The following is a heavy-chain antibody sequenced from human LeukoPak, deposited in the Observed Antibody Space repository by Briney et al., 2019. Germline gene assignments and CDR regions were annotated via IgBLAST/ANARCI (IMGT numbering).Heavy chain of an antibody. J-gene: IGHJ4*02. Sequence: GGSLRLSCAASGFTVSSNYMSWVRQAPGKGLEWVSVIYSGGSTYYADSVKGRFTISRDNSKNTLYLQMNSLRAEDTAVYYCARGYYDSSGFPFDYWGQGTLVTVSS. D-gene: IGHD3-22*01. CDR3: ARGYYDSSGFPFDY. CDR1: GFTVSSNY. CDR2: IYSGGST. V-gene: IGHV3-66*01.